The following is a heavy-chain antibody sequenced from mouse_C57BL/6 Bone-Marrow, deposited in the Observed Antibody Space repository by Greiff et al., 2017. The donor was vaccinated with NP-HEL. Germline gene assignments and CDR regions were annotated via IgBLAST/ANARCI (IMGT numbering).Heavy chain of an antibody. V-gene: IGHV1-53*01. CDR1: GYTFTSYW. Sequence: VQLQQPGTELVKPGASVKLSCKASGYTFTSYWMHWVKQRPGQGLEWIGNINPSNGGTNYNEKFKSKATLTVDKSSSTAYMQLSSLTSEDSAVYYCARWGTTVVAPFAYWGQGTLVTVSA. CDR3: ARWGTTVVAPFAY. D-gene: IGHD1-1*01. J-gene: IGHJ3*01. CDR2: INPSNGGT.